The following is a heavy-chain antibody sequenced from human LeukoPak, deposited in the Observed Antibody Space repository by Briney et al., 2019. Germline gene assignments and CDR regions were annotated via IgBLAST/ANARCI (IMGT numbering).Heavy chain of an antibody. CDR3: ARDHYDSSGYYLLPYFDY. CDR2: ISSSSSYI. J-gene: IGHJ4*02. V-gene: IGHV3-21*01. Sequence: GGSLRLSCAASGFTFSSYSMNWVRQAPGKGLEWVSPISSSSSYIYYADSVKGRFTISRDNAKNSLYLQMNSLRAEDTAVYYCARDHYDSSGYYLLPYFDYWGQGTLVTVSS. D-gene: IGHD3-22*01. CDR1: GFTFSSYS.